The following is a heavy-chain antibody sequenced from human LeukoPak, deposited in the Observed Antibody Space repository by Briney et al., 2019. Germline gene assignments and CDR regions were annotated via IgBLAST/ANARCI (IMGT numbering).Heavy chain of an antibody. CDR1: GFSFSTYI. Sequence: GGSLRLSCAASGFSFSTYIMSWVRQAPGKGLEWVSYISSSNIYYADSVKGRFTISRDNAKNSLYLQMNSLRAEDTAVYYCAREGGFDYWGQGTLVTVSS. V-gene: IGHV3-48*01. CDR2: ISSSNI. J-gene: IGHJ4*02. D-gene: IGHD3-16*01. CDR3: AREGGFDY.